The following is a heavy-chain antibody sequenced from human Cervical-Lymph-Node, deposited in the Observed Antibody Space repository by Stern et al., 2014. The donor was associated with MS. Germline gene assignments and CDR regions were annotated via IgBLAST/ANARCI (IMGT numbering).Heavy chain of an antibody. D-gene: IGHD2-21*02. Sequence: VQLVQSGAEVKKPGASVKVSCKVSGYTLSEISMHWVRQAPGKGLAWLGGFDPEHGETRYAQKFQGRVPMAEDRSTDTAYMELSSLRSEDTAVYYCATHRGRVTYYYGMDVWGQGTTVTVSS. CDR2: FDPEHGET. J-gene: IGHJ6*02. CDR3: ATHRGRVTYYYGMDV. CDR1: GYTLSEIS. V-gene: IGHV1-24*01.